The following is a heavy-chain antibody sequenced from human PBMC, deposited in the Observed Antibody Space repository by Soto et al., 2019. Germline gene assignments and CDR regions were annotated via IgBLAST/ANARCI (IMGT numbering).Heavy chain of an antibody. CDR1: GFSFKNAW. CDR2: IKSKIDGGTT. CDR3: TTEFYPFGVDIEYNDD. J-gene: IGHJ4*02. D-gene: IGHD1-1*01. V-gene: IGHV3-15*01. Sequence: LRLSCAAYGFSFKNAWMTWVRQAPGKGLEWVGRIKSKIDGGTTDYAAPVKGRFTISRDDSKNTLYLQMNSLKTEDTAVYFCTTEFYPFGVDIEYNDDWGQGTLVTVSS.